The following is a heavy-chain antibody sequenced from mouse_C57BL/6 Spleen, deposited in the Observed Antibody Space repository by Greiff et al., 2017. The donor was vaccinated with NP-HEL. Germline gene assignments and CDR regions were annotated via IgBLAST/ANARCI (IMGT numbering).Heavy chain of an antibody. CDR2: LDPSDSYT. CDR3: ARGTTVVANAMDY. Sequence: QVQLQQPGAELVKPGASVKLSCKASGYTFTSYWMQWVKQRPGQGLEWIGELDPSDSYTNYNQKFKGKATLPVDTSSSTAYMQLSSLTSEDSAVYYFARGTTVVANAMDYWGQGTSVTVSS. J-gene: IGHJ4*01. D-gene: IGHD1-1*01. V-gene: IGHV1-50*01. CDR1: GYTFTSYW.